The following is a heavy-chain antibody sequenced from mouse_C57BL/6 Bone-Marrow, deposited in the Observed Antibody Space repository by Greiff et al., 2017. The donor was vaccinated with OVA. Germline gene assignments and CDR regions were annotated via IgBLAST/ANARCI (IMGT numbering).Heavy chain of an antibody. Sequence: VHLVESGAELVKPGASVKLSCKASGYTFTEYTIHWVKQRSGQGLEWIGWFYSGSGSIKNNEKFKDKTTLTADKSSSKVYMELSRLTSDETEDYIGTRHGDGHWYFDDWGTGTTVTVSS. J-gene: IGHJ1*03. CDR1: GYTFTEYT. CDR2: FYSGSGSI. CDR3: TRHGDGHWYFDD. V-gene: IGHV1-62-2*01.